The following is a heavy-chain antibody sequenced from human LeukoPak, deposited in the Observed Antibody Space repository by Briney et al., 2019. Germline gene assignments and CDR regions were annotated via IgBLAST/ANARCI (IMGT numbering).Heavy chain of an antibody. CDR3: ARVGRWELLYWFDP. CDR2: IYYSGST. CDR1: GGSISSGGYY. D-gene: IGHD1-26*01. J-gene: IGHJ5*02. V-gene: IGHV4-31*03. Sequence: PSETLSLTCTVSGGSISSGGYYWSWIRQHPGKGLEWIGYIYYSGSTYYNPSLKGRVTISVDTSKNQSSLKLSSVTAADTAVYYCARVGRWELLYWFDPWGQGTLVTVSS.